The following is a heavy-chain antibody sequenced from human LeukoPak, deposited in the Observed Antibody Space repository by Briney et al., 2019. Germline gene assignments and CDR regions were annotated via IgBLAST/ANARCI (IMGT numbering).Heavy chain of an antibody. CDR2: IYHSGST. CDR3: ARTYPNSGSVDY. Sequence: SETLSLTCAGSGGSISSGGYSWSWIRQPPGKGLEWIGYIYHSGSTYYNPSLKSRVTISVDRSKYQFSLRLSSVTAADTAVYCCARTYPNSGSVDYWGQGTLVTVSS. J-gene: IGHJ4*02. D-gene: IGHD1-26*01. CDR1: GGSISSGGYS. V-gene: IGHV4-30-2*01.